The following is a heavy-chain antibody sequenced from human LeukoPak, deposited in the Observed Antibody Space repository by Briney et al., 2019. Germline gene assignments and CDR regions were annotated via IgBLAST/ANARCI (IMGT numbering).Heavy chain of an antibody. J-gene: IGHJ4*02. D-gene: IGHD1-26*01. V-gene: IGHV3-23*01. Sequence: GGSLRLSCPASGFTSSSYAMSWVRQAPGKGLEWVSVISGSGVTTSYADSVKGRFSISRDNSKSTLYLQMNSLRADDTAVYYCAKDLRYVGSYCGQGTQVTVSS. CDR1: GFTSSSYA. CDR3: AKDLRYVGSY. CDR2: ISGSGVTT.